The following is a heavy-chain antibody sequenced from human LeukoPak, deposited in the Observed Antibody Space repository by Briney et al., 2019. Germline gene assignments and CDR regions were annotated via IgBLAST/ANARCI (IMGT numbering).Heavy chain of an antibody. CDR1: GYTFTGYD. Sequence: ASVKVSCKASGYTFTGYDINWVRQATGQGLGWMGWMKPNRVNTGNAQKFQGRVTMTRNTSISTAYMELSSLRSEDTAVYYCARGRVDTAMDHVFDYWGQGTLVTVSS. V-gene: IGHV1-8*01. CDR3: ARGRVDTAMDHVFDY. CDR2: MKPNRVNT. D-gene: IGHD5-18*01. J-gene: IGHJ4*02.